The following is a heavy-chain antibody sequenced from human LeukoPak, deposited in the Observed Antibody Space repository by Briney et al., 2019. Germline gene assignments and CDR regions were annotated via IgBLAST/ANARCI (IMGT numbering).Heavy chain of an antibody. CDR3: ARAPGSSPFDY. D-gene: IGHD6-13*01. CDR2: IYYSGST. V-gene: IGHV4-59*01. Sequence: SETLSLTCTVSGGSISSYYWSWIRQPPGKGLEWIGYIYYSGSTNYNPSLKSRVTISVDTSKNQFSLKLSSVTATATAVYSFARAPGSSPFDYSGQGTLVTVSS. J-gene: IGHJ4*02. CDR1: GGSISSYY.